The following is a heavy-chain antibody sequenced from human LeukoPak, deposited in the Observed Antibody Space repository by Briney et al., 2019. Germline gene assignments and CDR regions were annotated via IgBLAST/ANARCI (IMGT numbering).Heavy chain of an antibody. CDR1: GFVFGHSW. CDR2: INLDGSEI. J-gene: IGHJ4*02. V-gene: IGHV3-7*03. Sequence: GGSLRLSCEASGFVFGHSWMSWVRQAPGKGLEWVANINLDGSEINYLDSLTGRLTISRDNAKDTLYLQMNGLRAEDTAVYFCVRDRGYSTFDYWGQGTLVTVSS. CDR3: VRDRGYSTFDY. D-gene: IGHD3-22*01.